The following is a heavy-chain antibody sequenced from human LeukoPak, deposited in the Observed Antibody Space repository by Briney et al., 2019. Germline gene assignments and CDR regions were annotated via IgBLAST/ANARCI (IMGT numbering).Heavy chain of an antibody. Sequence: KHSQTLSLTCAVSGGSISSGGYSWSWIRQPPGKGLEWIGYIYHSGSTYYNPSLKSRVTISVDRSKNQFSLRLSSVTAADTAVYFCTGYSAGWSSGGGYWGQGTVVTVSS. D-gene: IGHD6-19*01. CDR1: GGSISSGGYS. CDR3: TGYSAGWSSGGGY. J-gene: IGHJ4*02. CDR2: IYHSGST. V-gene: IGHV4-30-2*01.